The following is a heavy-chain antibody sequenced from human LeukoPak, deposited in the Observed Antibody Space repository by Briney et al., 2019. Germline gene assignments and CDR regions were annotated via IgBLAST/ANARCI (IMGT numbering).Heavy chain of an antibody. Sequence: ASVKVSCKASVYTFTSYDINWVRQATGQGLEWMGWMNPNSGNTGYAQKFQGRVTMTRNTSKSTAYMVLSSLRSEDTAVYYCARRYGSGSYQTFDPWGQGTLVTVSS. V-gene: IGHV1-8*01. D-gene: IGHD3-10*01. CDR1: VYTFTSYD. CDR2: MNPNSGNT. J-gene: IGHJ5*02. CDR3: ARRYGSGSYQTFDP.